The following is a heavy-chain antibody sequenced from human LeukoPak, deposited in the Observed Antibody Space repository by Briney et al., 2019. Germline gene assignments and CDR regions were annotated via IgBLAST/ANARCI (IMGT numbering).Heavy chain of an antibody. Sequence: SETLSLTCAVYGGSFSGYYWSWIRQPPGKGLEWIGEINHSGSTNYNPSLKSRVTISVDTSKNQFSLKLSSVTAADTAVYYCARVIGYDILTGYPKGDYYYYMDVWGKGTTVTIS. D-gene: IGHD3-9*01. CDR2: INHSGST. CDR1: GGSFSGYY. CDR3: ARVIGYDILTGYPKGDYYYYMDV. V-gene: IGHV4-34*01. J-gene: IGHJ6*03.